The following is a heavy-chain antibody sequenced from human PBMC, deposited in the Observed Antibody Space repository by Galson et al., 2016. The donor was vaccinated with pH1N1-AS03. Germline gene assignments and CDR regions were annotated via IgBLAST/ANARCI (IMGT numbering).Heavy chain of an antibody. CDR2: ISYSGFT. CDR1: GGSITINY. V-gene: IGHV4-59*01. D-gene: IGHD3-3*01. Sequence: ETLSLTCTVSGGSITINYWIWIRQPPGKGLEWIGYISYSGFTNYNPSLKSRVTISVDTSKNQFSLKLSSVTAADTAVYFCARLCDVWSGYPSFDYWGQGTLVTASS. J-gene: IGHJ4*02. CDR3: ARLCDVWSGYPSFDY.